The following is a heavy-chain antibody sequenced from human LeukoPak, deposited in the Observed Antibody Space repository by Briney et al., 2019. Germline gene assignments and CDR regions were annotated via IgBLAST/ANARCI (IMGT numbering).Heavy chain of an antibody. V-gene: IGHV3-48*03. CDR3: ARDPRGSGGGYYGMDV. Sequence: GGSLRLSCAASGFTFSSYEMNWVRQAPGKGLEWVSFISGSGNTIYYADSVKGRFTISRDNAKNSLYLQMNSLRAEDTAVCYCARDPRGSGGGYYGMDVWGQGTTVTVSS. J-gene: IGHJ6*02. CDR2: ISGSGNTI. CDR1: GFTFSSYE. D-gene: IGHD3-10*01.